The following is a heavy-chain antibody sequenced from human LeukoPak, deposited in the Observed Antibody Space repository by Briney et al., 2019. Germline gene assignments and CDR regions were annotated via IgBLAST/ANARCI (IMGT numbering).Heavy chain of an antibody. V-gene: IGHV4-4*07. CDR1: GGPISSYY. CDR2: IYTSGGT. J-gene: IGHJ4*02. D-gene: IGHD6-13*01. CDR3: ARESRYISSWYTDY. Sequence: PSETLSLTCTVSGGPISSYYWSWIRQPAGKGLEWIGRIYTSGGTNYNPSLKSRVTMSVDTSKNQFSLKLSSVTAADTAVYYCARESRYISSWYTDYWGQGTLVTVSS.